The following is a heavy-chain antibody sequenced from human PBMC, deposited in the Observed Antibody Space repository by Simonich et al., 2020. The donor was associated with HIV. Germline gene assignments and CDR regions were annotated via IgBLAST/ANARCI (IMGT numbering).Heavy chain of an antibody. CDR3: ARLLILFGGYYFDY. CDR2: IYYSGRT. J-gene: IGHJ4*02. CDR1: GGSISSSSYY. Sequence: QVQLQESGPGLVKPSETLSLTCTVSGGSISSSSYYWGWIRQPPGKGLEWIGSIYYSGRTYYNPSLKSRVTISVDTSKNQFSLKLSSVTAADTAVYYCARLLILFGGYYFDYWGQGTLVTVSS. D-gene: IGHD3-16*01. V-gene: IGHV4-39*01.